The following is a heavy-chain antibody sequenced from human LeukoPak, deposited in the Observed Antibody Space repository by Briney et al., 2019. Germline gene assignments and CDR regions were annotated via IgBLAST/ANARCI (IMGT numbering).Heavy chain of an antibody. CDR1: GFTFSSYS. D-gene: IGHD3-22*01. J-gene: IGHJ5*02. CDR3: ARAPGSYYYDSSGDRRFDP. V-gene: IGHV3-21*01. CDR2: ISSSSSYI. Sequence: GGSLRLSCAASGFTFSSYSMNWVRQAPGKGLEWVSSISSSSSYIYYADSVKGRFTISRDNAKNSLYLQMNSLRAEDTAVYYCARAPGSYYYDSSGDRRFDPWGQGTLVTVSS.